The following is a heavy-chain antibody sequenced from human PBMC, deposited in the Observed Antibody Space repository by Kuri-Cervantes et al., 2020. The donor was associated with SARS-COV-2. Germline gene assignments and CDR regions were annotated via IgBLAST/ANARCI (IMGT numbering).Heavy chain of an antibody. CDR2: ISYDGSNK. J-gene: IGHJ4*02. D-gene: IGHD3-3*01. CDR3: ARGEVGEAYYDFWSGYYSGCVDY. Sequence: GGSLRLFCVASGFNFSTTDMHWVRQAPGKGLEWVAVISYDGSNKYYADSVKGRFTISRDNSKNTLYLQMNSLRAEDTAVYFCARGEVGEAYYDFWSGYYSGCVDYWGQGTLVTVSS. V-gene: IGHV3-30-3*01. CDR1: GFNFSTTD.